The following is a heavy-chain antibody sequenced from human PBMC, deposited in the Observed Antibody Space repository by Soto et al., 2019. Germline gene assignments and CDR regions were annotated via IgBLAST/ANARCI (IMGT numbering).Heavy chain of an antibody. J-gene: IGHJ6*02. CDR2: IDWDDDK. CDR3: ARVPAAYYFYAMDV. V-gene: IGHV2-70*01. Sequence: SGPTLVNPTQTLTLTCTFSGFSLSSSGMCVSWIRQPPGKALEWLALIDWDDDKYYSTSLKTRLTISKDTSKNQVALTMTNMDPMDTATYYCARVPAAYYFYAMDVWGQGTTVTV. D-gene: IGHD2-2*01. CDR1: GFSLSSSGMC.